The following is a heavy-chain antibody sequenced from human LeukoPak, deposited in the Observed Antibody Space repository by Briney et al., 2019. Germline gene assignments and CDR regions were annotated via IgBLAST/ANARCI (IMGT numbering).Heavy chain of an antibody. CDR2: IIPIFGTA. CDR1: GGTFSSYA. J-gene: IGHJ4*02. V-gene: IGHV1-69*13. CDR3: ASSKRWSGYYLSAGDY. D-gene: IGHD3-3*01. Sequence: GASVKVSCKASGGTFSSYAISWVRQAPGLGLEWMGGIIPIFGTANYAQKFQGRVTIAADESTSTAYMELSSLRSEDTAVYYCASSKRWSGYYLSAGDYWGQGTLVTVSS.